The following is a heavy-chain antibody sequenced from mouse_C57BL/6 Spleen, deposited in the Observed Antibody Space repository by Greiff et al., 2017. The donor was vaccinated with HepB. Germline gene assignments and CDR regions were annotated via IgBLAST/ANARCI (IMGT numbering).Heavy chain of an antibody. CDR3: ATTGAYYAMDY. Sequence: QVQLQQSGAELARPGASVKMSCKASGYTFTSYTMHWVKQRPGQGLEWIGYINPSSGYTKYNQKFKDKATLTADKSSSTAYMQLSSLTSEDSAVYYCATTGAYYAMDYWGQGTSVTVSS. J-gene: IGHJ4*01. V-gene: IGHV1-4*01. CDR2: INPSSGYT. CDR1: GYTFTSYT. D-gene: IGHD4-1*02.